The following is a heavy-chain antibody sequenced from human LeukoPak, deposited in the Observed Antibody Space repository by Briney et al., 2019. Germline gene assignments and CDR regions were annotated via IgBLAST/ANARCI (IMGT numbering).Heavy chain of an antibody. V-gene: IGHV4-4*07. D-gene: IGHD3-16*01. J-gene: IGHJ4*02. CDR2: IYNSGST. Sequence: PSETLSLTCTVSGGSISGSFWNWIRQPAGKGLEWMGRIYNSGSTNYNPSLKSRVTISADMSRNQLSLLLTSVTAADTAVYYCARQTFGVLYFDSWGLGTLVVVSS. CDR1: GGSISGSF. CDR3: ARQTFGVLYFDS.